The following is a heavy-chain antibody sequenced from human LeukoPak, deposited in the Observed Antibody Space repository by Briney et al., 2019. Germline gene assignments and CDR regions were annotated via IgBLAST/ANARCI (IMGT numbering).Heavy chain of an antibody. D-gene: IGHD6-19*01. V-gene: IGHV3-33*01. CDR1: GFTFSSYG. CDR3: ARSGYSSDLYCFDY. J-gene: IGHJ4*02. CDR2: IWYDGSNK. Sequence: GGSLRLSCAASGFTFSSYGMHWVRQAPGKGLEWVAVIWYDGSNKYYADSVKGRFTISRDNSKNTLYLQMNSLRAEDTAVYYCARSGYSSDLYCFDYWGQGTLVTVSS.